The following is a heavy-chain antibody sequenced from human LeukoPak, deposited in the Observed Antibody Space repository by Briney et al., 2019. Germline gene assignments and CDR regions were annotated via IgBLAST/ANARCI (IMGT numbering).Heavy chain of an antibody. CDR1: GYTFTSYG. D-gene: IGHD6-19*01. Sequence: EASVKVSCKASGYTFTSYGVSWVRQAPGQGLEWMGWISAYNGNTNYAQKLQGRVTMTTDTSTSTAYMELRSLRSDDTAVYYCARDGGHSAVAGTGADYWGQGTLVTVSS. V-gene: IGHV1-18*01. CDR3: ARDGGHSAVAGTGADY. CDR2: ISAYNGNT. J-gene: IGHJ4*02.